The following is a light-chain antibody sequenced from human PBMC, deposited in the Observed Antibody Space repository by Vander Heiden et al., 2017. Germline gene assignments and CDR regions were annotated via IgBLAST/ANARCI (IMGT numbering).Light chain of an antibody. Sequence: SYSLTQPLSVSVSLGQTARLLCGGTNIGSKNVHWYQQKPGQAPVLVIYRDSNRPSGIPERFSGSNSGNTATLTISRAQAGDEADYYCQVWDSSSRVFGGGTKLTVL. CDR2: RDS. CDR1: NIGSKN. V-gene: IGLV3-9*01. CDR3: QVWDSSSRV. J-gene: IGLJ3*02.